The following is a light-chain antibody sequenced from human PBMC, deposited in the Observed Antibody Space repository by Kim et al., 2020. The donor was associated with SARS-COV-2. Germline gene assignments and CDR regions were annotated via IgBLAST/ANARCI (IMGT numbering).Light chain of an antibody. Sequence: KTVTISCTRSSGSIASYYVQWYQQRPGSAPTTVIYEDNQRPSGVPDRFSGSIDSSSNSASLTISGLMTEDEADYYCQSYDSSNQGVFGGGTQLTVL. CDR3: QSYDSSNQGV. CDR2: EDN. J-gene: IGLJ2*01. CDR1: SGSIASYY. V-gene: IGLV6-57*03.